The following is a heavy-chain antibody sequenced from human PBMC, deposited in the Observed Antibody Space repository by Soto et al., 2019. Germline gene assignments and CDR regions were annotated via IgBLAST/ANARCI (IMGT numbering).Heavy chain of an antibody. Sequence: QVQLVESGGGVVQPGRSLRLSCAASGFTFSSYAMHWVRQAPGKGLEWVAAISYDGSNKYYADSVKGRFTLSRDNSKNTRDRQMNSLRAEDTAVYDWARVGPRGDDIPDVYYYYYGMDVWGQGTTVTVS. CDR2: ISYDGSNK. CDR1: GFTFSSYA. D-gene: IGHD2-21*02. V-gene: IGHV3-30-3*01. CDR3: ARVGPRGDDIPDVYYYYYGMDV. J-gene: IGHJ6*02.